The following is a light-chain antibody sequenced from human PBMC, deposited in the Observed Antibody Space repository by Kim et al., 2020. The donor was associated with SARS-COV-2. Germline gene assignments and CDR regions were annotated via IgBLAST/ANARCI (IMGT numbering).Light chain of an antibody. CDR3: SSYTSSSTVV. V-gene: IGLV2-14*03. CDR1: SSDVGGYNY. Sequence: GQSITISCTGTSSDVGGYNYVSWYQKHPGKAPKLMIYDVSNRPSGVSNRFSGSKSGNTASLTISGLQAEDEADYYCSSYTSSSTVVFGGGTQLNVL. CDR2: DVS. J-gene: IGLJ2*01.